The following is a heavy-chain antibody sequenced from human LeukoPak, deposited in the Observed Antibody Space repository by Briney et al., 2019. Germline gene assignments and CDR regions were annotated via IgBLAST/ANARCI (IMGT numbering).Heavy chain of an antibody. Sequence: GGSLRLSCAASGFTFSSYAMSCVRQAPGKGLEFVSGILGSRGSTCNADSVKGGFTISRDNSKNTLYMQMDSMRAEETAVYYCAREYSSSSHNWFDPWGQGTLVTVSS. D-gene: IGHD6-6*01. J-gene: IGHJ5*02. CDR2: ILGSRGST. CDR3: AREYSSSSHNWFDP. CDR1: GFTFSSYA. V-gene: IGHV3-23*01.